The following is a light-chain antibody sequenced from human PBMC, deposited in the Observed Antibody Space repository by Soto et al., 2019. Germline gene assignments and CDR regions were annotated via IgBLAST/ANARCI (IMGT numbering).Light chain of an antibody. J-gene: IGKJ4*01. V-gene: IGKV3-15*01. CDR3: QQYNNWPPLT. CDR1: QYIASN. CDR2: RAS. Sequence: EVLMTQSPATLSVSPGARATLSCRASQYIASNLAWYRQKPGQAPTLLIYRASTRATGIPARISGSGSGTEFTLTISSLQSEDFAVYYCQQYNNWPPLTFGGGTKVEIK.